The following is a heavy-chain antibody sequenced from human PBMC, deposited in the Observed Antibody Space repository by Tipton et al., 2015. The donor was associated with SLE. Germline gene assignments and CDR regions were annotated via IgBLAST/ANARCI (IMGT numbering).Heavy chain of an antibody. V-gene: IGHV4-34*01. CDR1: GGSFSGFY. CDR3: ATNGHGETYEFFTEYLRH. Sequence: TLSLTCAVDGGSFSGFYWNWIRQPPGKGLEWMGEINHSGNTNYNPSLKSRVTISVDTSKNQFSLKLSSVTAADTAVYYCATNGHGETYEFFTEYLRHWGQGTLVTVSS. J-gene: IGHJ1*01. D-gene: IGHD5-12*01. CDR2: INHSGNT.